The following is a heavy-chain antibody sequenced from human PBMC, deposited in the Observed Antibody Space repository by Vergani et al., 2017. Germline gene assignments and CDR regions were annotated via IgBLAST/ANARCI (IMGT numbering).Heavy chain of an antibody. CDR2: ISSSSSYI. J-gene: IGHJ6*03. Sequence: EVQLVESGGGLVKPGGSLRLSCAASGFTFSSYSMNWVRQAPGKGLEWVSSISSSSSYIYYADSVKGRFTISRDNAKNSLYLQMNSLRAEDTAVYYCARGSGAARNYYMDVGGKGTTVTVSS. D-gene: IGHD6-6*01. CDR3: ARGSGAARNYYMDV. CDR1: GFTFSSYS. V-gene: IGHV3-21*01.